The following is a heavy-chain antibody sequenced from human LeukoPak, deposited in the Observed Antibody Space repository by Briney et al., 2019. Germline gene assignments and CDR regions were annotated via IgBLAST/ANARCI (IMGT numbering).Heavy chain of an antibody. CDR3: ARGPPRGKYYYMDV. D-gene: IGHD1-1*01. V-gene: IGHV3-13*01. Sequence: GGSLRLSFEASGFTFSSFDMNWVRQLTGQGLKWVSTIGTASDTYYPGSVEGRFTLSRDNAKNSLYLQMNSLTAGDTAVYYCARGPPRGKYYYMDVWGKGTTVTVSS. CDR2: IGTASDT. CDR1: GFTFSSFD. J-gene: IGHJ6*03.